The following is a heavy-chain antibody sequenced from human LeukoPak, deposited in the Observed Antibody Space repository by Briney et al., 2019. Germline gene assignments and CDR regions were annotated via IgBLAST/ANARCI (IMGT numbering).Heavy chain of an antibody. CDR1: GGSISSGGYY. D-gene: IGHD3-10*01. Sequence: SEPLSLTCTVSGGSISSGGYYWRWIRQHPGKGLEWIGYIYYSGSTYYNPSLKSRVTISVDTSKNQFSLKLSSVTAADTAVYYCARVGSGSYYNLFDYWGQGTLVTVSS. V-gene: IGHV4-31*03. CDR2: IYYSGST. J-gene: IGHJ4*02. CDR3: ARVGSGSYYNLFDY.